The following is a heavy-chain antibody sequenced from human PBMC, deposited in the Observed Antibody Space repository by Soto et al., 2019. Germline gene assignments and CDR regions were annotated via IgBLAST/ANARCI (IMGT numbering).Heavy chain of an antibody. J-gene: IGHJ6*01. CDR1: GFTFSNYW. V-gene: IGHV3-74*01. CDR2: INADGSST. D-gene: IGHD2-15*01. Sequence: GGSLRLSCAASGFTFSNYWMHWVRQAPGKGLVCVSRINADGSSTRYVDSVKGRFTISRDNAENTVYLQMNSLRAEHTAIFYCVRDPDTPVTMDVWRIGTTVIVTS. CDR3: VRDPDTPVTMDV.